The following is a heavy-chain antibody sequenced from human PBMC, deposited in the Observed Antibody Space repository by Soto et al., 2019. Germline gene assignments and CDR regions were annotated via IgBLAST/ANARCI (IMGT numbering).Heavy chain of an antibody. V-gene: IGHV3-33*01. CDR1: GFTFSSYG. CDR2: IWYDGSNK. D-gene: IGHD3-10*01. J-gene: IGHJ6*02. Sequence: QVQLVESGGGVVQPGRSLRLSCAASGFTFSSYGMHWVRQAPGKGLEWVAVIWYDGSNKYYADSVKGRFTISRDNSKNTLYLQMNCLRAEDTAVYYCARGRRGVTRDYYYGMDVWGQGTTVTVSS. CDR3: ARGRRGVTRDYYYGMDV.